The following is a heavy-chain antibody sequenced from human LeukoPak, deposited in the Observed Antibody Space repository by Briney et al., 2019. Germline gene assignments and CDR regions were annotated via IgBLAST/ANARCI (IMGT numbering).Heavy chain of an antibody. J-gene: IGHJ4*02. CDR3: AKDQLRYNWNDGLIDY. CDR1: GFTFSSYG. V-gene: IGHV3-30*18. CDR2: ISYDGSNK. Sequence: PGRSLRLSCAASGFTFSSYGMHWVRQAPGKGLEWVAVISYDGSNKYYADSVKGRFTISRDNSKNTLYLQMNSLRAEDTAVYYCAKDQLRYNWNDGLIDYWGQGTLVIVSS. D-gene: IGHD1-1*01.